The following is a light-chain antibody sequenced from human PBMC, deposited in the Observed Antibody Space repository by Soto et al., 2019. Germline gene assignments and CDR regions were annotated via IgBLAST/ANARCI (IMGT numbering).Light chain of an antibody. V-gene: IGKV3-15*01. CDR2: GAS. CDR3: QHYNNGPR. CDR1: QTINNN. J-gene: IGKJ1*01. Sequence: ETVMTQSPAPLSVSPGEGANLSCRASQTINNNLAWYQQKPGQATRLLIYGASRRATGVPARFSGSGSGTEFTLTISSMQSEDFAVYYCQHYNNGPRFGQGTKV.